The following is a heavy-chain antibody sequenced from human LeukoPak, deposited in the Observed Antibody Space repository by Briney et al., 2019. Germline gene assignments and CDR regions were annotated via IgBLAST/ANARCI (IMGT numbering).Heavy chain of an antibody. D-gene: IGHD3-10*01. J-gene: IGHJ4*02. CDR1: GGSISSNNYY. CDR3: ASVDRGWFAVGEY. Sequence: PSETLSLTCTVSGGSISSNNYYWGWIRQPPGKGLEWIGSIYYSGSTYYNPSLKSRVTISVDTSKNQFSLKLTSVTAADTAVYYCASVDRGWFAVGEYWGRGTLVTVSS. CDR2: IYYSGST. V-gene: IGHV4-39*01.